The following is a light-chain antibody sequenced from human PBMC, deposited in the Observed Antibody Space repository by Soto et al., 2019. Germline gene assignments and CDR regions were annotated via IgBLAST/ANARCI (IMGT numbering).Light chain of an antibody. CDR2: GNT. Sequence: QSVLTQPPSVSGALGQRVTISCTGITSNIGAGYDVHWYQLLPGRAPKLLIYGNTNRPSGVPDRFSGSKSATSASLAITGLQAEDEADYYCFSYAGTYSWVFGGGTQLTVL. CDR1: TSNIGAGYD. CDR3: FSYAGTYSWV. V-gene: IGLV1-40*01. J-gene: IGLJ3*02.